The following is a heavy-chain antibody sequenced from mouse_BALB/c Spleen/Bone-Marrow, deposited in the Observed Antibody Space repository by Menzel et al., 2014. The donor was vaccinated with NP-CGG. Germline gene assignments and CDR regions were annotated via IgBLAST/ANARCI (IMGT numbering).Heavy chain of an antibody. V-gene: IGHV14-3*02. D-gene: IGHD1-1*01. J-gene: IGHJ3*01. Sequence: EVQLQQSGADLVKPGASVKLSCTASGFNIKDTYMHWVKQRPEQGLEWIGRIDPANGNTKYDPKFQSKATITADTSSNTAYLQLSSLTSEDTAVYYCARGDYYGGSFFAYWGQGTLVTVSA. CDR2: IDPANGNT. CDR3: ARGDYYGGSFFAY. CDR1: GFNIKDTY.